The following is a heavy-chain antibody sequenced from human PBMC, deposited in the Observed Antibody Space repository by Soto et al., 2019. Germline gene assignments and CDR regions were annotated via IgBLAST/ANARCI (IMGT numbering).Heavy chain of an antibody. J-gene: IGHJ3*02. D-gene: IGHD3-9*01. CDR3: ARGLLDYYDILTGYYRSAFDI. V-gene: IGHV6-1*01. CDR2: TYYRSKWYN. Sequence: SQTLSLTCAISGDSVSSNSAAWNWIRQSPSRGLEWLGRTYYRSKWYNDYAVSVKSRITINPDTSKNQFSLQLNSVTPEDTAVYYCARGLLDYYDILTGYYRSAFDIWGQGTMVTVSS. CDR1: GDSVSSNSAA.